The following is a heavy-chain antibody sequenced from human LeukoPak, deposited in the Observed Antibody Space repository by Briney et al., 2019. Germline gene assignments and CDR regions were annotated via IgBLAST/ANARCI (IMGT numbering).Heavy chain of an antibody. CDR2: IKQDGSEK. V-gene: IGHV3-7*03. CDR1: GFTFSSYW. J-gene: IGHJ4*02. D-gene: IGHD3-10*01. CDR3: VRDRYYYGSGSYGY. Sequence: GGSLRLSCAASGFTFSSYWMSWVRQAPGKGLEWVANIKQDGSEKYYVDSVKGRFTISRDNAKNSLYLQMNSLRAEDTAVYYCVRDRYYYGSGSYGYWGQGTLVTVSS.